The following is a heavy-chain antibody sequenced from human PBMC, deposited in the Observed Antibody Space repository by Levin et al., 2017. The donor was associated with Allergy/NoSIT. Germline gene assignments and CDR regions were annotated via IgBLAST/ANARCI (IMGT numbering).Heavy chain of an antibody. CDR2: IGGTTSTI. V-gene: IGHV3-48*02. D-gene: IGHD2-15*01. J-gene: IGHJ4*02. CDR1: GFTFSTYS. Sequence: PGGSLRLSCAASGFTFSTYSMHWVRQAPGKGLEWVSYIGGTTSTIIYADSVKGRFTISRDNAKNSLYLQMNSLRDEDTAVYYCARGFADPYRSYFDYWGQGTLVTVAS. CDR3: ARGFADPYRSYFDY.